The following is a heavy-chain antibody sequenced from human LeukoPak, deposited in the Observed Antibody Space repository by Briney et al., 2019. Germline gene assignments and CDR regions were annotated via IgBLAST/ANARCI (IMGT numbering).Heavy chain of an antibody. CDR3: ATGYYGSGSYYFWFDP. CDR2: FDPEDGET. CDR1: GYTLTELS. Sequence: ASVKVSCKVSGYTLTELSMHWVRQAPGKGLEWMGGFDPEDGETIYAQKFQGGVTMTEDTSTDTAYMELSSLRSEDTAVYYCATGYYGSGSYYFWFDPWGQGTLVTVSS. D-gene: IGHD3-10*01. J-gene: IGHJ5*02. V-gene: IGHV1-24*01.